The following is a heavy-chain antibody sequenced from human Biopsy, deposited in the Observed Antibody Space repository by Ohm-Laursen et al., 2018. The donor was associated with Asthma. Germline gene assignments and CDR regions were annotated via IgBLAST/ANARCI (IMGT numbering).Heavy chain of an antibody. J-gene: IGHJ6*02. V-gene: IGHV3-23*01. CDR1: GFTFSNYV. CDR3: ARVRGDGSGSSIDNYFGMDV. Sequence: SLRLSCTASGFTFSNYVMSWVRQAPGKGLEWVSSITGSGGFTYYADSVKGRFTISRDKSDNTLYLQMNSLTAEDTAVYYCARVRGDGSGSSIDNYFGMDVWGQGTTVTVSS. CDR2: ITGSGGFT. D-gene: IGHD3-10*01.